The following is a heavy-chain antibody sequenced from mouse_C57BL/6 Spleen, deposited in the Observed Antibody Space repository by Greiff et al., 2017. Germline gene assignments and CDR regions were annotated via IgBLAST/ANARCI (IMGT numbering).Heavy chain of an antibody. CDR2: INYDGSST. Sequence: EVTLLASEGGLVQPGSSMTLSCTASGFTFSDYYMAWVRQVPETGLECVANINYDGSSTFYLDSLKSRFIISRENAKNILYLQMSSLKSEETATYYCARWDYDGDYGGQYYFDYWGQGTTLTVSS. CDR1: GFTFSDYY. CDR3: ARWDYDGDYGGQYYFDY. D-gene: IGHD2-3*01. V-gene: IGHV5-16*01. J-gene: IGHJ2*01.